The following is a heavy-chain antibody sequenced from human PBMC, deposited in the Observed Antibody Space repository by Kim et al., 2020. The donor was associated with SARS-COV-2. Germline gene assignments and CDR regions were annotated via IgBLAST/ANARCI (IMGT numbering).Heavy chain of an antibody. D-gene: IGHD3-10*01. Sequence: GGSLRLSCAASGFTFSSYGMHWVRQAPGKGLEWVAVIWYDGSNKYYADSVKGRFTISRDNSKNTLYLQMNSLRAEDTAVYYCAREEGITMVRGAPGDYYYYGMDVWGQGTTVTVSS. J-gene: IGHJ6*02. CDR2: IWYDGSNK. V-gene: IGHV3-33*01. CDR1: GFTFSSYG. CDR3: AREEGITMVRGAPGDYYYYGMDV.